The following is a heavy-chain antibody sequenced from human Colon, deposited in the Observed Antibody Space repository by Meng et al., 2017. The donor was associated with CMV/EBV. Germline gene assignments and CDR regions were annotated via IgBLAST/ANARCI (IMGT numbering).Heavy chain of an antibody. J-gene: IGHJ6*02. Sequence: VQRQASGPGLVKPSETLSPTCTVSGGSISGHYWTWIRRPAGEGLQWLGRIYSNGRIDENYSLRSRVTISVDTSKNQLSLRLTSVTAADTAVYYCGRAGARGVPMDVWGRGTLVTVSS. CDR3: GRAGARGVPMDV. D-gene: IGHD3-10*01. V-gene: IGHV4-4*07. CDR1: GGSISGHY. CDR2: IYSNGRI.